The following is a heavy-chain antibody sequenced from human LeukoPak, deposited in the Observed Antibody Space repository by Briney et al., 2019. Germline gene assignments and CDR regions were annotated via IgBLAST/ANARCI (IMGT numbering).Heavy chain of an antibody. J-gene: IGHJ4*02. Sequence: PGGSLRLSCAASGFTFSSYAMSWVRQAPGKGLEWVSAISGSGGSTYYADSVKGRFTISRDNSKNTLYLQMNSLRAEDTAVYYCAKTPQTASSWEYYFDYWGQGTLVTVSS. CDR1: GFTFSSYA. V-gene: IGHV3-23*01. CDR2: ISGSGGST. D-gene: IGHD6-13*01. CDR3: AKTPQTASSWEYYFDY.